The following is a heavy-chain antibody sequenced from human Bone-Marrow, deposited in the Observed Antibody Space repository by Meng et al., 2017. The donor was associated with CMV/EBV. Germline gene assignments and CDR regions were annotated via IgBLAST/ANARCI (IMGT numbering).Heavy chain of an antibody. V-gene: IGHV6-1*01. CDR1: GDSVSSNNAA. D-gene: IGHD3-16*01. Sequence: SQILSLTCAISGDSVSSNNAAWNWIRQSPSGGLEWLGRTYYRSQWHIEYAVSLRGRITINPDTSKNLFSLQLNSMTPEDTALYYCGGDFWGSPGGYWGQGTQVTVSS. CDR2: TYYRSQWHI. J-gene: IGHJ4*02. CDR3: GGDFWGSPGGY.